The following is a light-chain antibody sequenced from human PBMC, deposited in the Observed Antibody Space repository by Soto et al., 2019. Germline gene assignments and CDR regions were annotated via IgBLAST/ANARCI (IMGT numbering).Light chain of an antibody. V-gene: IGKV3-15*01. CDR2: GAS. J-gene: IGKJ2*01. Sequence: EILMTQSPATLSVSPGEGVTLSCRASQRVSRNLAWYQQKPGQAPRLLIYGASTRATGIPARFSGSGSGTEFTLTISSLQSEDFALYFCQQYNHWPDTFGQGTKVEIK. CDR1: QRVSRN. CDR3: QQYNHWPDT.